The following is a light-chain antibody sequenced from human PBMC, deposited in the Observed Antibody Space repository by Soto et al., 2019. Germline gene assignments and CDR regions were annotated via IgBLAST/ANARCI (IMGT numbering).Light chain of an antibody. J-gene: IGLJ1*01. V-gene: IGLV2-23*02. CDR2: EVI. CDR3: CSYEGSSVYF. Sequence: QSVLTQVASVSGSPGQSITISCTGTGSDVGTFNLVSWYQQHPGKAPRLMIYEVIKRPPGGSNRFSGSQSGHTAAPTISGVRAEDEADYSCCSYEGSSVYFFGTGTKVTAL. CDR1: GSDVGTFNL.